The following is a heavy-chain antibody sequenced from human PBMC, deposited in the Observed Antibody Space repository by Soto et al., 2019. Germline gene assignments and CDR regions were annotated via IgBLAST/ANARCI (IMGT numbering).Heavy chain of an antibody. J-gene: IGHJ4*02. D-gene: IGHD1-1*01. V-gene: IGHV4-4*02. CDR2: VYHRGST. CDR3: VRTSTSGTRFDY. Sequence: QVQLQESGPGLVKPSGTLSLTGAVSGGSISTSNWWSWVRQPPGKGLEWIGEVYHRGSTNYNPSFTSRAAMAVDKSKNQFSLKLNSVTAADTALYYCVRTSTSGTRFDYWGQGSLVTVSS. CDR1: GGSISTSNW.